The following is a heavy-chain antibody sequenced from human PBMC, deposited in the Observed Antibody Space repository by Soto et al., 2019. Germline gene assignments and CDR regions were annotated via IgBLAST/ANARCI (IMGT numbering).Heavy chain of an antibody. J-gene: IGHJ3*01. D-gene: IGHD2-8*01. Sequence: QVQLVESGGGLVKPGGSLRLSCAASGFAFSDSSVSWIRQAPGKGLEWVSYITSRDIIYYIDSVEGRFTLSRDNAKNSLYLQMNNLRAEDTAVYYCARDRGVGGAFDVWGQGTMVTVSS. V-gene: IGHV3-11*01. CDR2: ITSRDII. CDR1: GFAFSDSS. CDR3: ARDRGVGGAFDV.